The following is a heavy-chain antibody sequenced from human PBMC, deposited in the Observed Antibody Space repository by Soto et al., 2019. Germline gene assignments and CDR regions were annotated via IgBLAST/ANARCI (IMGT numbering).Heavy chain of an antibody. CDR2: ISYDGSNK. CDR3: AKERAGIAARSAKPAHVFDY. D-gene: IGHD6-6*01. V-gene: IGHV3-30*18. J-gene: IGHJ4*02. Sequence: PGGSLRLSCAASGFTFSSYRMHWVRQAPGKGLEWVAVISYDGSNKYYADSVKGRFTTSRDNSKNTLYLQMNSLRAEDMAVYYCAKERAGIAARSAKPAHVFDYWGQGTLVTVSS. CDR1: GFTFSSYR.